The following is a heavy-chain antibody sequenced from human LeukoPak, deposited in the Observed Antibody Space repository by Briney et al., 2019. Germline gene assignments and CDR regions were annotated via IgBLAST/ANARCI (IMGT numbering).Heavy chain of an antibody. Sequence: GRSLRLSCVASGFTFSRHDMNWVRQAPGKGLEWVAVISYDGSNKYYADSVKGRFTISRDNSKNTLYLQMNSLRTEDTAVYYCAKGVSSSWSNDAFDIWGQGTMVTVSS. CDR1: GFTFSRHD. V-gene: IGHV3-30*18. J-gene: IGHJ3*02. CDR2: ISYDGSNK. D-gene: IGHD6-13*01. CDR3: AKGVSSSWSNDAFDI.